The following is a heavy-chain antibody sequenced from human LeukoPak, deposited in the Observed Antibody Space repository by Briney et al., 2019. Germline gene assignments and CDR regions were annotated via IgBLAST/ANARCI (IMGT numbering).Heavy chain of an antibody. V-gene: IGHV1-2*02. CDR3: ARVGSTGDYAYFDY. CDR1: GYTFTGYY. CDR2: INPNSGGT. J-gene: IGHJ4*01. Sequence: GASVKVSCKASGYTFTGYYMHWVRQAPGEGLEWMGSINPNSGGTNYAQKFQGRVTMTRDTSISTAYMELSGLRSYDTAVYYCARVGSTGDYAYFDYWGQGTLVTVSS. D-gene: IGHD4-17*01.